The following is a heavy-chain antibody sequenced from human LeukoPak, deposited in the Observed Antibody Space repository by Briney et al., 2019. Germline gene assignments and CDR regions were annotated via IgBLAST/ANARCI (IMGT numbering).Heavy chain of an antibody. D-gene: IGHD6-13*01. CDR1: GYTFTSYY. CDR2: INPSGGST. Sequence: GASVKVSCKASGYTFTSYYMHWVRQAPGQGLEWMGIINPSGGSTSYAQRFQGRVTMTRDMSTSTVYMELSSLRSEDTAVYYCARAPLIAAAGSATFDIWGQGTVVTVSS. CDR3: ARAPLIAAAGSATFDI. J-gene: IGHJ3*02. V-gene: IGHV1-46*01.